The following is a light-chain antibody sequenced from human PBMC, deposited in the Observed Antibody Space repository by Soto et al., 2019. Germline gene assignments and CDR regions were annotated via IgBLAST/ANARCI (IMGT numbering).Light chain of an antibody. Sequence: EIVLTQSPGTLSLSPGERATLSCRASQSVSSSYLAWYQQKPGQAPRLLIYGASSRATGIPDRFSGSGSGTDFTLTISRLELEDFAVYSCQQYGSSPPVTFGQGTRLEIK. V-gene: IGKV3-20*01. J-gene: IGKJ5*01. CDR2: GAS. CDR1: QSVSSSY. CDR3: QQYGSSPPVT.